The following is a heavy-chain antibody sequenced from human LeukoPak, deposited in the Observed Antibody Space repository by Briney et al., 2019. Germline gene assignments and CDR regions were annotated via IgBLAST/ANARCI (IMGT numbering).Heavy chain of an antibody. Sequence: ASVKVSCKASGYTFTGSYMHWVRQAPGQGLEWMGWINPNSGGTNYAQKFQGRVTMTRDTSISTAYMELSRLRSDDTAVYYCARDFDDVVAAQGFWFDPWGQGTLVTVSS. V-gene: IGHV1-2*02. J-gene: IGHJ5*02. CDR3: ARDFDDVVAAQGFWFDP. D-gene: IGHD2-15*01. CDR2: INPNSGGT. CDR1: GYTFTGSY.